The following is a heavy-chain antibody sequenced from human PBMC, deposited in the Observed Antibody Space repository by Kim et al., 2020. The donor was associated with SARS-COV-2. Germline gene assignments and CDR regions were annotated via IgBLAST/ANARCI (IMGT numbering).Heavy chain of an antibody. D-gene: IGHD5-18*01. CDR1: GYSFTSYW. J-gene: IGHJ6*02. CDR3: ARHNRGYSYGYSKYYYYYGMDV. CDR2: IYPGDSDT. Sequence: GESLKISCKGSGYSFTSYWIGWVRQMPGKGLEWMGIIYPGDSDTRYSPSFQGQVTISADKSISTAYLQWSSLKASDTAMYYCARHNRGYSYGYSKYYYYYGMDVWGQGTTVTVSS. V-gene: IGHV5-51*01.